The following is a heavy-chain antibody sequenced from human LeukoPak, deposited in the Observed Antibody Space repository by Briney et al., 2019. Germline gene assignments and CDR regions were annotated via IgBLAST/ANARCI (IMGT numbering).Heavy chain of an antibody. Sequence: SETLSLTCTFSGDSILGSVSYWGWLRQPPGKGLEWIGSIYYIGSPHYNPSLKTRVTISVATSRNQFFLRLTSVKAADTACFYCARNRSITVVRGGHGTKKNNLFDPWGQGTMVTVSS. D-gene: IGHD3-10*01. CDR1: GDSILGSVSY. J-gene: IGHJ5*02. CDR2: IYYIGSP. V-gene: IGHV4-39*01. CDR3: ARNRSITVVRGGHGTKKNNLFDP.